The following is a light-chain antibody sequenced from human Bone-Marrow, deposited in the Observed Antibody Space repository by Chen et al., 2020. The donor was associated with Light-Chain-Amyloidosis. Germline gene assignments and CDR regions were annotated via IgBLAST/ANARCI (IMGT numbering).Light chain of an antibody. CDR2: ENN. J-gene: IGLJ3*02. Sequence: QSVLTQPPSVSAAPGQKVPISCAGSNSNIGINYVSWYQQLPGTSPKLLIYENNQRPSEIPDRVSGSKSGTSATLGVAGLQTGDEADYYCATWDSSLTVWMLGGGTKLTVL. CDR3: ATWDSSLTVWM. V-gene: IGLV1-51*02. CDR1: NSNIGINY.